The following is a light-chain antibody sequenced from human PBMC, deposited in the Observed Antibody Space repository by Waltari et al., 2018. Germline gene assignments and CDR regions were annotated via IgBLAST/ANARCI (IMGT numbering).Light chain of an antibody. V-gene: IGKV3-20*01. CDR3: QQYGSSPPLT. J-gene: IGKJ4*01. CDR1: QSVSSSY. CDR2: GAS. Sequence: EIVLTQSPGTLSLSPGERATLSCRASQSVSSSYLAWYQQKPGQAPRLLIYGASSRATGIPDRFGGSGSGTDFTLTISRLEPEDFAVYYCQQYGSSPPLTFGGGTKVEIK.